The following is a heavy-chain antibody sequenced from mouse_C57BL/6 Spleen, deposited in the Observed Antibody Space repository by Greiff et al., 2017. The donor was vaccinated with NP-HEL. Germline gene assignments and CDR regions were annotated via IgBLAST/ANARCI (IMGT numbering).Heavy chain of an antibody. CDR2: IRSKSNNYAT. Sequence: EVKLLESGGGLVQPKGSLKLSCAASGFSFNTYAMNWVRQAPGKGVEWVARIRSKSNNYATYYADSVKDRFTISRDDSESMLYLQMNNLKTEDTAMYYCVRGGYYFDYWGQGTTLTVSS. CDR3: VRGGYYFDY. V-gene: IGHV10-1*01. J-gene: IGHJ2*01. CDR1: GFSFNTYA.